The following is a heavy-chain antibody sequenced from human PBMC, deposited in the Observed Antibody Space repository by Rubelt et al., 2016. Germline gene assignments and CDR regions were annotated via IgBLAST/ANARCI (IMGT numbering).Heavy chain of an antibody. V-gene: IGHV4-34*01. CDR2: INHSGST. D-gene: IGHD3-10*01. CDR3: ARGNYYGSGSRRNWFDP. CDR1: GGSFSGYY. Sequence: QVQLQQWGAGLLKPSETLSLTCAVYGGSFSGYYWSWIRQPPGKGLEWIGEINHSGSTNYNPSLKGRVTISVDTSKNQFSLKLSSVTAADTAVYYCARGNYYGSGSRRNWFDPWGQGTLVTVSS. J-gene: IGHJ5*02.